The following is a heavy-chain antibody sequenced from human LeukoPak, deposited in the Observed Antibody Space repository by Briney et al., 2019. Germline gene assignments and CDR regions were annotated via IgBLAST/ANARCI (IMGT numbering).Heavy chain of an antibody. D-gene: IGHD1-26*01. CDR1: GFTFSSYA. CDR3: ARDKIVGATHFDY. CDR2: ISHSGSTI. Sequence: GGSLRLSCAASGFTFSSYAMHWVRQAPGKGLEWVSYISHSGSTIYYADSVKGRFTISRDNAKNSLYLQMNSLRAEDTAVYYCARDKIVGATHFDYWGQGTLVTVSS. J-gene: IGHJ4*02. V-gene: IGHV3-48*04.